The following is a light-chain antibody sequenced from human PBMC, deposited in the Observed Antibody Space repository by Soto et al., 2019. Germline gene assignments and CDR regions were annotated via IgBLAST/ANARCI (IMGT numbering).Light chain of an antibody. CDR1: QSFSNY. Sequence: DTVLPQSPGTLSFSPGDIATLSCRASQSFSNYVAWYQQRPGQAPRLLIYDASNRPTGIPVRFSGSGSGKDFPLTISSLEPEDFAVYYCQRRSHAPTFGGGTKVDIK. CDR2: DAS. V-gene: IGKV3-11*01. J-gene: IGKJ4*01. CDR3: QRRSHAPT.